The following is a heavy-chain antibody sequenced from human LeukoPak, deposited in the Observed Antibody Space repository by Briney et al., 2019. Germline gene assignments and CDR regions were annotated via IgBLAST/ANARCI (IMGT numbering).Heavy chain of an antibody. D-gene: IGHD3-16*01. CDR1: GYTFTSYG. V-gene: IGHV1-18*01. CDR3: ATLMITFGGASN. Sequence: ASVKVSCKASGYTFTSYGISWVRQAPGQGLEWMGWISAYNGNTNYAQKLQGRVTMTEDTSTDTAYMELSSLRSEDTAVYYCATLMITFGGASNWGQGTLVTVSS. J-gene: IGHJ4*02. CDR2: ISAYNGNT.